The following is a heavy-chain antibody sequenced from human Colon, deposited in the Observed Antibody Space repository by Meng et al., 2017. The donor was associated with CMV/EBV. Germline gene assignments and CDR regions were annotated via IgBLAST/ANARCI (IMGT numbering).Heavy chain of an antibody. V-gene: IGHV4-31*03. Sequence: SETLSLTCTVSGGSISSGGYYWSWIRQHPGKGPEWIGYIYYSGSTYYNPSLKSRVTISVDTSKNQFSLKLSSVTAADTAVYYCARGVPVLRFLEWLLHGMDVWGQGTTVTVSS. D-gene: IGHD3-3*01. J-gene: IGHJ6*02. CDR2: IYYSGST. CDR1: GGSISSGGYY. CDR3: ARGVPVLRFLEWLLHGMDV.